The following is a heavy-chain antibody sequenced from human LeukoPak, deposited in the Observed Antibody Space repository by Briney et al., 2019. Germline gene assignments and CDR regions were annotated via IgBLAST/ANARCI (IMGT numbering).Heavy chain of an antibody. J-gene: IGHJ4*02. D-gene: IGHD6-19*01. CDR3: ARGDNSGWRNVYYFDY. V-gene: IGHV3-21*01. CDR2: ISSSTSYI. Sequence: GGSLRLSCAASGFTFSSYSMNWIRQAPGKGLEWVSSISSSTSYIYYADSVKGRFTISRDNAKNSLYLQMNSLRAEDTAVYYCARGDNSGWRNVYYFDYWGQGTLVTVSS. CDR1: GFTFSSYS.